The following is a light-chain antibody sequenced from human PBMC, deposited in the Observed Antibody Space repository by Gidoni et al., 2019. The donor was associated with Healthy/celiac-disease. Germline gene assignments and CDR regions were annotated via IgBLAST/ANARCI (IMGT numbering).Light chain of an antibody. CDR3: QQCGSSPWT. J-gene: IGKJ1*01. Sequence: EIVLTQATGTLSLSTGERATLSCSASQLVSSSYLAWYQQKPGQAHRLLIYGASSSGSGTDFTLTISRLEPEDFAVYYCQQCGSSPWTFGRGTKVEIK. V-gene: IGKV3-20*01. CDR1: QLVSSSY. CDR2: GAS.